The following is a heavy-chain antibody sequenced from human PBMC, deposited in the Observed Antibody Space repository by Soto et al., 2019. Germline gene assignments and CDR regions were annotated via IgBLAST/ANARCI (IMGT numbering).Heavy chain of an antibody. Sequence: SETLSLTCTVSGGSISSYYWSWIRQPAGKGLEWIGRIYTSGSTNYNPSLKSRVTMSVDTSKNQFSLKLSSVTAADTAVYYCARGPITIFAGLGNWFDPWGQGTLVTVSS. CDR1: GGSISSYY. CDR3: ARGPITIFAGLGNWFDP. CDR2: IYTSGST. D-gene: IGHD3-3*01. V-gene: IGHV4-4*07. J-gene: IGHJ5*02.